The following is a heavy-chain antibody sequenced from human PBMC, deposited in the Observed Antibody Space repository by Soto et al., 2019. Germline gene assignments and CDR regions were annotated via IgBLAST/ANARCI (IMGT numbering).Heavy chain of an antibody. J-gene: IGHJ4*02. CDR3: ARENYDSSFFDY. CDR1: GGSISSGDYY. V-gene: IGHV4-30-4*01. D-gene: IGHD3-22*01. CDR2: IYYSGST. Sequence: SETLSLTCTVSGGSISSGDYYWSWIRQPPGKGLEWIGYIYYSGSTYYNPSLKSRVTISVDTSKNQFSLKLSSVTAADTAVYYCARENYDSSFFDYWGQGTRVTVSS.